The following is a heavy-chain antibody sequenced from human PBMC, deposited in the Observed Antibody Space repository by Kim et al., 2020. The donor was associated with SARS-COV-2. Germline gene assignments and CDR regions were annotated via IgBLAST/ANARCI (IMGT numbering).Heavy chain of an antibody. CDR1: GFTFSSYG. CDR2: IWYDGSNK. Sequence: GGSLRLSCAASGFTFSSYGMHWVRQAPGKGLEWVAVIWYDGSNKYYADSVKGRFTISRDNSKNTLYLQMNSLRAEDTAVYYCAKDQGEQDGVNSGYPEYYFDYWGQGTLVTVSS. CDR3: AKDQGEQDGVNSGYPEYYFDY. D-gene: IGHD5-12*01. V-gene: IGHV3-33*06. J-gene: IGHJ4*02.